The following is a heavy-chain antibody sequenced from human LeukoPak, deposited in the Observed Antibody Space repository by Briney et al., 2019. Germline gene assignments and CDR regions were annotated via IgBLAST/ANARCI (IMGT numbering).Heavy chain of an antibody. CDR1: GYNFNTFW. CDR3: ARHTPQPNVDGGTPREGPDY. CDR2: IYPDDSDA. J-gene: IGHJ4*02. V-gene: IGHV5-51*01. D-gene: IGHD1-1*01. Sequence: GESLKISCEGSGYNFNTFWIGWVRQMPGKGLEWMGIIYPDDSDAKYSPSFQGQVTISVDKSINTAFLEWNRLEASDTAMYYCARHTPQPNVDGGTPREGPDYWGQGTLVTVSS.